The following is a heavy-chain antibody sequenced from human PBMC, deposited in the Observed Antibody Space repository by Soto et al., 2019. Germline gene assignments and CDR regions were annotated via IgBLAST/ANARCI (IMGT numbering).Heavy chain of an antibody. CDR2: TYHSGNP. CDR1: GDTISTGGYT. CDR3: ASIRITMVRGVIISWFDP. J-gene: IGHJ5*02. V-gene: IGHV4-30-2*01. D-gene: IGHD3-10*01. Sequence: PSETLSLTCDVSGDTISTGGYTWAWIRQPPGKALEWIGHTYHSGNPYYNPSLKSRVTISVDRSKNQFSLKLSSVTAADTAVYYCASIRITMVRGVIISWFDPWGQGTLVTVSS.